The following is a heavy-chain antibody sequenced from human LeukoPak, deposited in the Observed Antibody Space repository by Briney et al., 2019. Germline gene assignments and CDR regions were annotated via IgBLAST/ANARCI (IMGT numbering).Heavy chain of an antibody. Sequence: PGGSLRLSCAASGFTFDDYGMRWVRHVPGKGLEWVSFINWNGDSRVYVDSVKGRFTVSRDKATKSLYLEMNSLRDEDTAFFYCARVGNSIFATAMDAFDIWSQGTLVTVSS. V-gene: IGHV3-20*04. J-gene: IGHJ3*02. CDR1: GFTFDDYG. CDR3: ARVGNSIFATAMDAFDI. CDR2: INWNGDSR. D-gene: IGHD3-3*01.